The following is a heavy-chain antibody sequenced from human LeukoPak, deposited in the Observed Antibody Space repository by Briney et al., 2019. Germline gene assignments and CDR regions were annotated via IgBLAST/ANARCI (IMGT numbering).Heavy chain of an antibody. Sequence: KPSETLSPTCTVSGGSISSYYWSWIRQPPGKGLEWIGYIYYSGSTNYNPSLKSRVTISVDTSKNQFSLKLSSVTAADTAVYYCARTGGLYSSSWYADYWGQGTLVTVSS. D-gene: IGHD6-13*01. CDR1: GGSISSYY. J-gene: IGHJ4*02. CDR2: IYYSGST. V-gene: IGHV4-59*01. CDR3: ARTGGLYSSSWYADY.